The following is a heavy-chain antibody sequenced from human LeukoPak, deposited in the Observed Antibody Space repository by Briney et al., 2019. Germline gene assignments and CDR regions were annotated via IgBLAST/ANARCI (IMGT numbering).Heavy chain of an antibody. CDR1: GGSFSGYY. D-gene: IGHD6-13*01. J-gene: IGHJ6*04. V-gene: IGHV4-34*01. Sequence: PSETLSLTCAVYGGSFSGYYWSWIRQPPGKGLEWIGELNHRGSTNYNPSLKSRVTISVDTSKNQFSLKLSSVTAADTAVYYCAAPAGQLDVWGKGTTVTVSS. CDR3: AAPAGQLDV. CDR2: LNHRGST.